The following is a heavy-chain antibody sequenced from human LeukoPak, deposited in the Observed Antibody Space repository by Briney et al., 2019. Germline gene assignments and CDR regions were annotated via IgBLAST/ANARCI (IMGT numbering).Heavy chain of an antibody. J-gene: IGHJ5*02. Sequence: GESLKISCKGSGYSFTSYWIGWVRQMPGKGLEWRGIIYPGDSDTRYSTSFQGQVTISADKSISTAYLQWSSLKASDTAMYYCASSAAGYSYAAGWFDPWGQGTLVTVSS. CDR2: IYPGDSDT. V-gene: IGHV5-51*01. CDR3: ASSAAGYSYAAGWFDP. CDR1: GYSFTSYW. D-gene: IGHD5-18*01.